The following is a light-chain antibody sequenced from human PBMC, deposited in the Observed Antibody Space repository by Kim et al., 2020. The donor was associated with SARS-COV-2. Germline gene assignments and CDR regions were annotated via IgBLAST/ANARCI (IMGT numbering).Light chain of an antibody. Sequence: PGTLSLSPGERATLSCRASQSVSSGDLAWYQQKPGQTPRLLIYGASSRATGIPDRFSGSGSGTDFTLTISRLEPEDFAVYYCQKYGSSPYTFGQGTKREI. CDR3: QKYGSSPYT. V-gene: IGKV3-20*01. J-gene: IGKJ2*01. CDR2: GAS. CDR1: QSVSSGD.